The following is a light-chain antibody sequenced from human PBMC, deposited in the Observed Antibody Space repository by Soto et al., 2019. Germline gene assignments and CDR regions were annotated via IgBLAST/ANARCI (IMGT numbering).Light chain of an antibody. J-gene: IGKJ5*01. CDR2: GAS. Sequence: IVLTQSPGSLSLSPGERAPLSCRASQSVGRSLAWYQQKPGQAPRLLIYGASNRATGIPDRFSGSGSGTDFTLTISRLEPEDFAVYYCQQYNNWPPITFGQGARLEI. CDR1: QSVGRS. CDR3: QQYNNWPPIT. V-gene: IGKV3-20*01.